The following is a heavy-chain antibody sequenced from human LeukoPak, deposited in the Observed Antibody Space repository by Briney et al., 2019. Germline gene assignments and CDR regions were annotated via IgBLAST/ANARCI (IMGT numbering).Heavy chain of an antibody. Sequence: SETLSLTCTVSGGSISSYYWSWIRQPAGKGLEWIGRIYTSGSTNYNPSLKSRVTISVGTSKNQFSLKLSSVTAADTAVYYCARRTPYGSGSYTAPYYYYYGMDVWGQGTTVTVSS. CDR1: GGSISSYY. D-gene: IGHD3-10*01. CDR3: ARRTPYGSGSYTAPYYYYYGMDV. J-gene: IGHJ6*02. V-gene: IGHV4-4*07. CDR2: IYTSGST.